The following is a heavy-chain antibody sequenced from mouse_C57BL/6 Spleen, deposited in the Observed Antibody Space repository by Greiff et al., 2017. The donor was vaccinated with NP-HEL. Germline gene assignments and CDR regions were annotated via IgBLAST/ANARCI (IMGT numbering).Heavy chain of an antibody. J-gene: IGHJ1*03. V-gene: IGHV1-80*01. CDR3: ARYDGYDASEYFDV. D-gene: IGHD2-2*01. Sequence: QVQLQQSGAELVKPGASVKISCKASGYAFSSYWMNWVKQRPGKGLEWIGQIYPGDGDTNYNGKFKGKATLTADKSSSTAYMQLSSLTSEDSAVYFCARYDGYDASEYFDVWGTGTTVTVSS. CDR1: GYAFSSYW. CDR2: IYPGDGDT.